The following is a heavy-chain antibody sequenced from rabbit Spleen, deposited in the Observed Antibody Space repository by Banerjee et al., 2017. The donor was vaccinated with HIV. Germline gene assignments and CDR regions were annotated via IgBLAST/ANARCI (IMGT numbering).Heavy chain of an antibody. CDR1: GFSFSGSYW. J-gene: IGHJ4*01. CDR2: IYAGSGT. CDR3: ARDSGSYDYIDVYFNL. V-gene: IGHV1S40*01. D-gene: IGHD6-1*01. Sequence: QSLEESGGDLVKPGASLTLTCTASGFSFSGSYWICWIRQAPGKGLEWIACIYAGSGTYYGNWAKGRFTISKTSTTVTLQMTSLTAADTATYFCARDSGSYDYIDVYFNLWGPGTLVTFS.